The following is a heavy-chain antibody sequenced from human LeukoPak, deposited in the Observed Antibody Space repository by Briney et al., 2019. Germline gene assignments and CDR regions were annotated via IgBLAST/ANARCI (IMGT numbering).Heavy chain of an antibody. D-gene: IGHD6-6*01. J-gene: IGHJ4*02. CDR1: VYSISRGYY. V-gene: IGHV4-38-2*01. CDR3: AMWYSSSGYLDY. Sequence: PSETLSLTCAVSVYSISRGYYWGWIRQPPGKGLEWIGSIYHSGNTNHNPSLKSRVTISVDTSKNQFSLKVSSVTAADTALYYCAMWYSSSGYLDYWGQGTLVTVSS. CDR2: IYHSGNT.